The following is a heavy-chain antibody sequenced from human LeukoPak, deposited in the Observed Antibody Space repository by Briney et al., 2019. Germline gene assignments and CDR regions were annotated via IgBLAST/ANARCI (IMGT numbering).Heavy chain of an antibody. CDR1: GFTFDDYA. V-gene: IGHV3-9*01. J-gene: IGHJ4*02. CDR2: ISWNSGSI. Sequence: PGGSLRLSCAASGFTFDDYAMHWVRQAPGKGLEWVSGISWNSGSIGYADSVKGRFTISRDNAKNSLYLQMNSLRAEDTALYYCAKAPGGSMVRGVDYWGQGTLVTVSS. CDR3: AKAPGGSMVRGVDY. D-gene: IGHD3-10*01.